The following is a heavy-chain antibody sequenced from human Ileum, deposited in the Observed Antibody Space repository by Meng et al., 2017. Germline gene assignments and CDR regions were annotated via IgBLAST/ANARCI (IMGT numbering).Heavy chain of an antibody. CDR2: TSTYNSNR. Sequence: QVHLVQSGPEGRKPGASGTGALQASGYSFTNYGINWVRQAPGKGLEWMGWTSTYNSNRNYAQSLQGRVTMTTDTSTTTAYMELRSLTFDDTAVYYCARGRHCSSTTCYLSDSWGQGTLVTVSS. CDR3: ARGRHCSSTTCYLSDS. J-gene: IGHJ4*02. D-gene: IGHD2-2*01. CDR1: GYSFTNYG. V-gene: IGHV1-18*01.